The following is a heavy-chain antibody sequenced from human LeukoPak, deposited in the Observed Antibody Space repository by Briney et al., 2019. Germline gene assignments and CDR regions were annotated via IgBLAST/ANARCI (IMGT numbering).Heavy chain of an antibody. Sequence: PGGSLRLSCAASGFTFSSYAMSWVRQAPGKGLEWVSTINDGGGSTYYADSVKGRFTIARDNSKNTLYLQMNSLRAEDTAVYYCVRGWYADYWGQGTLVTVSS. CDR3: VRGWYADY. J-gene: IGHJ4*02. V-gene: IGHV3-23*01. CDR1: GFTFSSYA. D-gene: IGHD6-19*01. CDR2: INDGGGST.